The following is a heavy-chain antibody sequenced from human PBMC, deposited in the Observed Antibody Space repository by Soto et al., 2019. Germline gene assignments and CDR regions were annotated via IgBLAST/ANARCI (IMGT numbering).Heavy chain of an antibody. J-gene: IGHJ4*02. V-gene: IGHV1-69*02. CDR2: IIPMLGMS. CDR3: ATNYGSGSTHFDY. D-gene: IGHD3-10*01. CDR1: GDTFNFYT. Sequence: QVQLVQSGAEVKKPGSPVRVSCTASGDTFNFYTISWVRQVPGQGPEWMGRIIPMLGMSNYAQKFQGRVPNMADNSPSTVYMNLRGLTSEDTAVYYCATNYGSGSTHFDYWGQGTLVTVSS.